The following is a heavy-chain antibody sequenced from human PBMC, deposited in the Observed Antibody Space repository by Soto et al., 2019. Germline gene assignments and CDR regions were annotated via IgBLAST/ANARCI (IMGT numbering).Heavy chain of an antibody. CDR1: GGSISSGGYY. J-gene: IGHJ4*02. CDR2: IYYSGST. CDR3: ARVVYSGTTRDYIDY. Sequence: SETLSLTCTVSGGSISSGGYYWSWIRQHPGKGLEWIGYIYYSGSTYYNPSLKSRVTISVDTPKNQFSLKLSSVTAADTAVYYCARVVYSGTTRDYIDYWGQWTLVTVSS. D-gene: IGHD1-26*01. V-gene: IGHV4-31*03.